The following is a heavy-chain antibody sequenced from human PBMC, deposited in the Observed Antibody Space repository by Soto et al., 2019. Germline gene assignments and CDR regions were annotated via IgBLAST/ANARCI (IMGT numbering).Heavy chain of an antibody. CDR3: ARGTRLYYYDSSGYYSGAFDI. V-gene: IGHV4-31*03. Sequence: QVQLQESGPGLVKPSQTLSLTCTVSGGSISSGGYYWSWIRQHPGKGLEWIGYIYYSGSTYYNPSLKCRVTISVDTSKNQFSLKLSSVTAADTAVYYCARGTRLYYYDSSGYYSGAFDIWGQGTMVTVSS. J-gene: IGHJ3*02. CDR1: GGSISSGGYY. D-gene: IGHD3-22*01. CDR2: IYYSGST.